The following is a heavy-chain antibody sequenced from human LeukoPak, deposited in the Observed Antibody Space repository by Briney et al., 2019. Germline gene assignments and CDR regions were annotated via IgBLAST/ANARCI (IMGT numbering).Heavy chain of an antibody. CDR1: GGTFSSYA. Sequence: ASVKVSCKASGGTFSSYAISWVRQAPGQGLEWMGGIIPIFGTANYAQKFQGRVTITADESTSTAYMELSSLRSEDTAVYYCARPPTYYDFWSGPYPHYWGQGTLVTVSS. V-gene: IGHV1-69*13. CDR2: IIPIFGTA. J-gene: IGHJ4*02. CDR3: ARPPTYYDFWSGPYPHY. D-gene: IGHD3-3*01.